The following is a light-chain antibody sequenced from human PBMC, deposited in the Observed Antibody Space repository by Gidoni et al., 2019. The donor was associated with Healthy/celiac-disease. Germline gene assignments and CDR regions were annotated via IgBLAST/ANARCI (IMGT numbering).Light chain of an antibody. J-gene: IGKJ1*01. V-gene: IGKV1-5*03. Sequence: IQMTQSPATLSASVGDRVTMTCRASQSLNRWLAWYQQKPGKAPKLLIHKASSLESGVPSRFSGSGSGTEFSLTISGLQPDDFATYYCQKYNSYSRTFGQGTTVEMK. CDR2: KAS. CDR1: QSLNRW. CDR3: QKYNSYSRT.